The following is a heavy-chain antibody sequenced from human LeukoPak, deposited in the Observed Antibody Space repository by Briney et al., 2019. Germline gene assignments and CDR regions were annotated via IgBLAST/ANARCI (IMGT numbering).Heavy chain of an antibody. J-gene: IGHJ4*02. CDR2: ISGSGGST. D-gene: IGHD6-19*01. CDR1: GGSISSYY. Sequence: ETLSLTCTVSGGSISSYYWSWIRQPPGKGLEWVSAISGSGGSTYYADSVKGRFTISRDNSKNTLYLQMNSLRAEDTAVYYCAKPAISSRGWYYDYWGQGTLVIVSS. CDR3: AKPAISSRGWYYDY. V-gene: IGHV3-23*01.